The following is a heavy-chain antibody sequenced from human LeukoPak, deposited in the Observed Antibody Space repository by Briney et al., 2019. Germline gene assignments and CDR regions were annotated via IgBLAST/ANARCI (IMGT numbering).Heavy chain of an antibody. J-gene: IGHJ4*02. CDR1: GFTFSSYW. CDR3: ASFGDYYDSSGYYGGYYFDY. CDR2: INQHGREK. Sequence: PGGCLRLSCAASGFTFSSYWMSWVRQAPGKGLEWVANINQHGREKFYVDSVKGRFTTSRDNAKNSLYLQMNSLRAEDTAVYYCASFGDYYDSSGYYGGYYFDYWGQGTLVTVSS. V-gene: IGHV3-7*01. D-gene: IGHD3-22*01.